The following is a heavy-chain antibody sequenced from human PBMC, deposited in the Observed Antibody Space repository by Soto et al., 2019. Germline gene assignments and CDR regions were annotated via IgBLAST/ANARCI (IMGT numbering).Heavy chain of an antibody. CDR2: MDSGGST. D-gene: IGHD6-6*01. CDR1: GFSVGSNY. Sequence: HPGGSLRLSCAASGFSVGSNYMTWVRQAPGKGLEWVSLMDSGGSTYYADSVKGRFTISRDNSKNTLYLQMNSLRAEDTAVYHCAREWYSSSGPHFDCWGQGTLVTVSS. V-gene: IGHV3-53*01. CDR3: AREWYSSSGPHFDC. J-gene: IGHJ4*02.